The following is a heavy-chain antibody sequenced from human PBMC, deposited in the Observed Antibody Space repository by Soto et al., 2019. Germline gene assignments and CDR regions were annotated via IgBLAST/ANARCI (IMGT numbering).Heavy chain of an antibody. CDR2: IWYDGSNK. CDR3: ARDRNGARSGSEVDY. V-gene: IGHV3-33*01. Sequence: QVQLVESGGGVVQPGRSLRLSCAASGFTFSSYGMHWVRQAPGKGLEWVAVIWYDGSNKYYADSVKGRFTISRDNSKNALYLQMNSLRAEDTAVYYCARDRNGARSGSEVDYWGQGTLVTVSS. CDR1: GFTFSSYG. D-gene: IGHD3-10*01. J-gene: IGHJ4*02.